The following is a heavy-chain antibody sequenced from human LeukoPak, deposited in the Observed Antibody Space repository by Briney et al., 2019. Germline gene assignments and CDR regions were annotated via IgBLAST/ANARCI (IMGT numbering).Heavy chain of an antibody. CDR2: IRYDGSNK. CDR1: GFTFSSYG. J-gene: IGHJ4*02. D-gene: IGHD3-10*01. CDR3: AKDNYYGSGSFAY. V-gene: IGHV3-30*02. Sequence: GGSLRLSCAASGFTFSSYGMHWVRQAPGKGLEWVAFIRYDGSNKYYADSVKGRFTISRDNSKNTLYLQMNSLRAEDTAVYYCAKDNYYGSGSFAYWGQGTQVTVSS.